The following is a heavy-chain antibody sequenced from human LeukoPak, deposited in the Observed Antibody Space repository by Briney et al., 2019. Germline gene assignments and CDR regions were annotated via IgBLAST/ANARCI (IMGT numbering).Heavy chain of an antibody. CDR2: IYSGGSP. V-gene: IGHV3-53*01. Sequence: GGSLRLSCAASGFTVSSNDMSWVRQAPGKGLEWVSVIYSGGSPYYADSVKGRFTISRDNSKNTLYLQMNSLRAEDTAVYYCAKLPYSSGWYAAFDIWGQGTMVTVSS. J-gene: IGHJ3*02. D-gene: IGHD6-19*01. CDR1: GFTVSSND. CDR3: AKLPYSSGWYAAFDI.